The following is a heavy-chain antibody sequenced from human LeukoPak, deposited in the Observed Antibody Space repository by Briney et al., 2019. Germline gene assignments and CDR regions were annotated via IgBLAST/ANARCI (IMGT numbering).Heavy chain of an antibody. CDR2: IYTSGST. J-gene: IGHJ4*02. D-gene: IGHD3-22*01. Sequence: PSETLSLTCTVSGGSISSYYWSWIRQPAGKGLEWIGRIYTSGSTNYNPSLKSRVTISVDKSKNQFSLKLSSVTAADTAVYYCARAYYYDSSGYYSFDYWGQGTLVTVSS. CDR3: ARAYYYDSSGYYSFDY. CDR1: GGSISSYY. V-gene: IGHV4-4*07.